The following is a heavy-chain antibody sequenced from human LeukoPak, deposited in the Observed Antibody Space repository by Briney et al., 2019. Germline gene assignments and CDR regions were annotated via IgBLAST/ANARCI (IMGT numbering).Heavy chain of an antibody. CDR1: GFTFSSYA. J-gene: IGHJ6*03. CDR2: ISATGGST. CDR3: AKSPLKNDRRAKQGTSYYYYMDV. Sequence: PGGSLRPSCAASGFTFSSYAMTWVRQAPGKGLEWVSGISATGGSTYYADSVKGRFTISRDNSENTLSLQMNSLRAEDTALYYCAKSPLKNDRRAKQGTSYYYYMDVWGKGTTVTVSS. V-gene: IGHV3-23*01. D-gene: IGHD1/OR15-1a*01.